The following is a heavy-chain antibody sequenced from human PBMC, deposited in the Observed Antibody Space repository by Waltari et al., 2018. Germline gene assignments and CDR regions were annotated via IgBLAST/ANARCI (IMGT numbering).Heavy chain of an antibody. CDR3: AKTGNYDFWSGYGWFDP. CDR2: ISGSGGST. CDR1: GFTFSSYA. D-gene: IGHD3-3*01. V-gene: IGHV3-23*01. J-gene: IGHJ5*02. Sequence: EVQLLESGGGLVQPGGSLRLSCAASGFTFSSYAMSWVRQAPGKGLEWVSAISGSGGSTYYADSGKGRFTISRDNSKNTLYLQMNSLRAEDTAVYYCAKTGNYDFWSGYGWFDPWGQGTLVTVSS.